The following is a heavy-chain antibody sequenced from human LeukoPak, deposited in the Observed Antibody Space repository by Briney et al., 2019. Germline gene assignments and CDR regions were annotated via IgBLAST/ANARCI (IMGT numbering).Heavy chain of an antibody. D-gene: IGHD6-6*01. V-gene: IGHV3-66*01. J-gene: IGHJ4*02. CDR2: ITSGGNS. CDR3: ASTLSSSPH. CDR1: GFTVSSTY. Sequence: SGGSLRLSCAASGFTVSSTYMNWVRQAPGKGLEWVSVITSGGNSYYADSVKGRFTISRDNSKNTLYLQMNSLRAEGTAVYYCASTLSSSPHWGQGTLVTVSS.